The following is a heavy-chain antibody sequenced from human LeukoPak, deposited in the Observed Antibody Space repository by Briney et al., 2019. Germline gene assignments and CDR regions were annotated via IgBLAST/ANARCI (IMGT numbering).Heavy chain of an antibody. J-gene: IGHJ5*02. CDR3: ARSTGEWFDP. CDR2: IYHSGST. V-gene: IGHV4-38-2*02. CDR1: GYSISSGYY. D-gene: IGHD7-27*01. Sequence: SETLSLTCTVSGYSISSGYYWGWIRQPPGKGLEWIGSIYHSGSTYYNPSLKSRVTISVDTSKNQFSLKPSSVTAADTAVYYCARSTGEWFDPWGQGTLVTVSS.